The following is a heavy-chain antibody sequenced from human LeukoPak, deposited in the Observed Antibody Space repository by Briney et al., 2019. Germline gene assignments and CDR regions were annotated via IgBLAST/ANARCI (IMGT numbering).Heavy chain of an antibody. CDR3: ARDPGLLWFGEQDAFDI. V-gene: IGHV3-66*01. J-gene: IGHJ3*02. CDR2: IYSGGST. CDR1: GFTLSNAW. D-gene: IGHD3-10*01. Sequence: SGGSLRLSCAASGFTLSNAWMTWVRQAPGKGLEWVSVIYSGGSTYYADSVKGRFTISRGNAKNSLYLQMNSLRAEDTAVYYCARDPGLLWFGEQDAFDIWGQGTMVTVSS.